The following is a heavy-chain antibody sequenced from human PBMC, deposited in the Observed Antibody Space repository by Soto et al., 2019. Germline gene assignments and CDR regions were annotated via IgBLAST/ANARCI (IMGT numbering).Heavy chain of an antibody. CDR3: ARDLEGGITGGMDV. V-gene: IGHV1-69*13. CDR2: IIPIFGTA. CDR1: GGTFSSYA. J-gene: IGHJ6*02. Sequence: SVKVSCKASGGTFSSYAISWVRQAPGQGLEWIGGIIPIFGTANYAQKFQGRVTITADESTSTAYMELSSLRSEDTTVYYCARDLEGGITGGMDVWGQGTTVTVSS. D-gene: IGHD3-3*01.